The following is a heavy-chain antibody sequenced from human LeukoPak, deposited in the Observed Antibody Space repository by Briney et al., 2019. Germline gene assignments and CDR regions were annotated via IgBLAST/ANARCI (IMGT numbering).Heavy chain of an antibody. CDR1: GGTFTSYA. J-gene: IGHJ5*02. V-gene: IGHV1-69*04. D-gene: IGHD6-19*01. Sequence: ASVKVSCKASGGTFTSYAISWVRQAPGQGLERMGRIIPIFGIANYAQKFQGRVTITADKSTSKAYMELSSLTSEDTAVYYCARDSTAVAGGNWFDPWGQGTLVTVSS. CDR3: ARDSTAVAGGNWFDP. CDR2: IIPIFGIA.